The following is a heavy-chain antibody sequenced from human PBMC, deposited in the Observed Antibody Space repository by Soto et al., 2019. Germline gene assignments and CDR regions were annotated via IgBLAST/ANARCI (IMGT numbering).Heavy chain of an antibody. J-gene: IGHJ4*02. CDR2: IYSGGST. Sequence: GGSLRLSCAASVFTVSSNYMSWVRQAPGKGLEWVSVIYSGGSTYYADSVKGRFTISRDNSKNTLYLQMNSLRAEDTAVYYCARGPAWYYYGSGSYYNPGYFDYWGQGTPVTVSS. D-gene: IGHD3-10*01. CDR1: VFTVSSNY. V-gene: IGHV3-53*01. CDR3: ARGPAWYYYGSGSYYNPGYFDY.